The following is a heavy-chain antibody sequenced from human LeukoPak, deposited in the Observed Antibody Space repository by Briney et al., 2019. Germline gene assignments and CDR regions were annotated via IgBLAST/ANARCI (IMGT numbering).Heavy chain of an antibody. Sequence: PGGSLRLSCITSGFTFSHYGMHWVRQAPGKGLEWVAFLQNDETDKSYADSVKGRFTISRDNSKNTLYLQMNSLRAEDTAVYYCARELNGGSDYWGQGTLVTVSS. CDR2: LQNDETDK. J-gene: IGHJ4*02. D-gene: IGHD2-8*01. V-gene: IGHV3-30*02. CDR1: GFTFSHYG. CDR3: ARELNGGSDY.